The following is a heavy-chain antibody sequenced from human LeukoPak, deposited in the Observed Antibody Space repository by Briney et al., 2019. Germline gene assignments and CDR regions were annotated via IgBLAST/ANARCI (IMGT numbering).Heavy chain of an antibody. CDR1: GFTFSSYG. V-gene: IGHV3-30*02. D-gene: IGHD3-9*01. Sequence: GGSLRLSCAASGFTFSSYGMHWVRQAPGKGLEWVAFIRYDGSNKYYADSVKGRFTISRDNSKNTLYLQMNSLRAEDTAVYYCAKVPDIGGAYYYYYMDVWGEGTTVTVSS. CDR3: AKVPDIGGAYYYYYMDV. CDR2: IRYDGSNK. J-gene: IGHJ6*03.